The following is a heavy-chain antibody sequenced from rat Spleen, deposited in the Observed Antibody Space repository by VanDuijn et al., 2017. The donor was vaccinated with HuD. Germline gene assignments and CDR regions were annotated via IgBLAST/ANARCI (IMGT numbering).Heavy chain of an antibody. CDR1: GFTFSDYY. Sequence: EVQLVESDGGLVQPGRSLKLSCAASGFTFSDYYMAWVRQAPTKGLEWVATISSEGRSSYYRDPVKGRFTISRDNGKSTLFLQMDSLRSEDTATYYCATTPGRPFAYWGQGTLVTVSS. J-gene: IGHJ3*01. CDR3: ATTPGRPFAY. V-gene: IGHV5-29*01. D-gene: IGHD5-1*01. CDR2: ISSEGRSS.